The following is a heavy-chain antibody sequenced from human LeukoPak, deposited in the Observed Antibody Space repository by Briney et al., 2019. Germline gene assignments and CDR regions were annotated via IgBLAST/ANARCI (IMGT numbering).Heavy chain of an antibody. V-gene: IGHV3-23*01. Sequence: PGGSLRLSCAASGFTFSIYAMSWVRQAPGKGLQWVSSITSSGDGTYYADSVKGRFTISRDNSKNTLYLQMNSLRAEDTAVYYCAKDFASGIDYWGQGTLVTVSS. J-gene: IGHJ4*02. CDR2: ITSSGDGT. CDR1: GFTFSIYA. CDR3: AKDFASGIDY.